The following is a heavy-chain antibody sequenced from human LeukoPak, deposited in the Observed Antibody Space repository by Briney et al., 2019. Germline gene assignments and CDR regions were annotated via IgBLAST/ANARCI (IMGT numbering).Heavy chain of an antibody. D-gene: IGHD4-17*01. J-gene: IGHJ2*01. CDR2: IYTSGST. CDR3: ARVRYGDYGWYFDL. CDR1: GGSISSGSYY. V-gene: IGHV4-61*02. Sequence: SETLSLTWTVSGGSISSGSYYWSWIRQPAGKGLEWIGRIYTSGSTNYNPSLKSRVTISVDTSKNQFSLKLSSVTAADTAVYYCARVRYGDYGWYFDLWGRGTLVTVSS.